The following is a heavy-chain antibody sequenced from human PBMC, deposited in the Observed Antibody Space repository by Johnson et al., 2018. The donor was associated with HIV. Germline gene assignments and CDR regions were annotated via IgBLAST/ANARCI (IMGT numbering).Heavy chain of an antibody. Sequence: VQLVESGGGLVQPGGSLRLSCGASGFTFSDHWLQWVLQAPGKGLVWVSRINGAGSRLTYADSVKGRFTLARDNDKNTLYLELKSLRSEDTAVYYCARTSCNGARCLGYDPFDVWGQGTMVSVSS. CDR1: GFTFSDHW. J-gene: IGHJ3*01. CDR2: INGAGSRL. CDR3: ARTSCNGARCLGYDPFDV. V-gene: IGHV3-74*01. D-gene: IGHD2-8*01.